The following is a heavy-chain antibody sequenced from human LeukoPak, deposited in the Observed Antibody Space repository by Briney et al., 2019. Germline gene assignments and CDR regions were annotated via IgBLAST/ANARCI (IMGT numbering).Heavy chain of an antibody. V-gene: IGHV1-2*02. CDR2: INPNSGDT. Sequence: GASVKVSCKASGYTFTDYYMHWVRQAPGQGLEWMGWINPNSGDTNYAQKLQGRVTMTRDTSISTAYMELSRLRSDDTAVYYCARSGDIVATIVTFDYWGQGTLVTVSS. CDR3: ARSGDIVATIVTFDY. D-gene: IGHD5-12*01. CDR1: GYTFTDYY. J-gene: IGHJ4*02.